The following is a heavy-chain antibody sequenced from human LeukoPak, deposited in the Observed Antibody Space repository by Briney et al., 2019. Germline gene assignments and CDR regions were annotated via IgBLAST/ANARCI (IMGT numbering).Heavy chain of an antibody. CDR3: ARVALISDSSGYYMDHDAFDI. V-gene: IGHV4-4*07. CDR1: GGSTSSFY. D-gene: IGHD3-22*01. J-gene: IGHJ3*02. Sequence: SETLSLTCTVSGGSTSSFYWSWIRQPAGKGLEWIGRIYISGSTNYNPSLTTGVTMSVDTSKNQFSLKLSSVTAADTAVYYCARVALISDSSGYYMDHDAFDIWGQGTMVTVSS. CDR2: IYISGST.